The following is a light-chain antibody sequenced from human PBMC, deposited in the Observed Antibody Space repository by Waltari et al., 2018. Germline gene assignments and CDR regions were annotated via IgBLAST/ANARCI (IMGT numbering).Light chain of an antibody. CDR2: YDS. CDR1: KIGSKS. CDR3: LVWHSTIDHQGV. V-gene: IGLV3-21*04. J-gene: IGLJ2*01. Sequence: SYVVTQSPSVSVAPGEPARITSGGDKIGSKSVHWYQERPGQAPVLVISYDSDRPSGIPGRFSGSNSGNTATLTISWVEAEDEADYYCLVWHSTIDHQGVFGGGTKLTVL.